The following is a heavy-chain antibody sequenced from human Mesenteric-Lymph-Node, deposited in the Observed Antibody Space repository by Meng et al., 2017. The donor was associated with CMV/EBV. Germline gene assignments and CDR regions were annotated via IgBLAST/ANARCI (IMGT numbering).Heavy chain of an antibody. V-gene: IGHV3-74*01. CDR1: GFTFSSYW. J-gene: IGHJ4*02. CDR3: VREAECSSSFGGDY. CDR2: ISSDGNTT. D-gene: IGHD6-6*01. Sequence: GESLKISCAASGFTFSSYWMHWVRQAPGKGLVWVSRISSDGNTTIYADSVKGRFTISRDNAKNTLYLQMSSLRVEDTAVYYCVREAECSSSFGGDYWGQGTLVTVSS.